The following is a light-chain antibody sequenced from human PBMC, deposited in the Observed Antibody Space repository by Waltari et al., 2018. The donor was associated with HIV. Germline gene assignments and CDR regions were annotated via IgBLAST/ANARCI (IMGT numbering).Light chain of an antibody. Sequence: YEVTQPPSVSVSPGQTARITCSGDALPNQYAYWYQQKPGQAPFLVMYKDSERPSGIPERFSGSSSGTTVTLTISGVQAEDEADYYCQSADNSGTFVIFGGGTKLTVL. V-gene: IGLV3-25*03. CDR1: ALPNQY. J-gene: IGLJ2*01. CDR3: QSADNSGTFVI. CDR2: KDS.